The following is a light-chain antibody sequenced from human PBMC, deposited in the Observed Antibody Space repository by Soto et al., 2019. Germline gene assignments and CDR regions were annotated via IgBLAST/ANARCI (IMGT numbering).Light chain of an antibody. CDR2: AAS. J-gene: IGKJ1*01. CDR1: QDISNY. CDR3: QKYNSAPWT. V-gene: IGKV1-27*01. Sequence: DIQMIQSPSSLSASVGDRVTITCRASQDISNYLAWYQQKPGKVPELLIYAASTLQSGVPSRFSGSGSGTDFTLTITSLQSEDVATYYCQKYNSAPWTFGQGTKVQIK.